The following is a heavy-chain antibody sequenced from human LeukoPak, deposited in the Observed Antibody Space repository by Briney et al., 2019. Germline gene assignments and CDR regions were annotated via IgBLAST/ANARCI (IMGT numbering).Heavy chain of an antibody. Sequence: GASVKVSCKASGYTFTSYNMHWVRQAPGQGLEWMGIINPSGGSTSYAQKFQGRVTMTRDTSTSTVYMELSSLRSEDTAVYYCARGYGSGRLRYFFDYCGQGTLVTVSS. CDR2: INPSGGST. V-gene: IGHV1-46*01. CDR1: GYTFTSYN. J-gene: IGHJ4*02. CDR3: ARGYGSGRLRYFFDY. D-gene: IGHD3-10*01.